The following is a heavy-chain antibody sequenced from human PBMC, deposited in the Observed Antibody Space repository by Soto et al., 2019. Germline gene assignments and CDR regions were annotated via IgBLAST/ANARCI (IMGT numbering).Heavy chain of an antibody. V-gene: IGHV4-4*07. J-gene: IGHJ5*02. Sequence: SETLSLTFTVTGGAISGYYWTWIRQSDGEGLEWIGRIYSSGSTNYNPSLKSRVTISLDTSMNYFSLRLSSVTAADTAVYYCARGQRFSDWFDPWGQGTLVTVSS. CDR2: IYSSGST. D-gene: IGHD3-3*01. CDR3: ARGQRFSDWFDP. CDR1: GGAISGYY.